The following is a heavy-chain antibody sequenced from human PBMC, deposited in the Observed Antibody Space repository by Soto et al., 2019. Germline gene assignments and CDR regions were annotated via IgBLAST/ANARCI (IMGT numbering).Heavy chain of an antibody. Sequence: QVQLQESGPGLVKPSGTLSLTCAVSSGSVSSSSGWSWVRQSPTKGLEWIGEIYRSGSTNYNPSLKSRVTISVDKSKDQFSLNVSSVTAADTAVYYCARLLWFGENNWFDPWGQGTRVTVSS. CDR3: ARLLWFGENNWFDP. CDR1: SGSVSSSSG. CDR2: IYRSGST. V-gene: IGHV4-4*02. J-gene: IGHJ5*02. D-gene: IGHD3-10*01.